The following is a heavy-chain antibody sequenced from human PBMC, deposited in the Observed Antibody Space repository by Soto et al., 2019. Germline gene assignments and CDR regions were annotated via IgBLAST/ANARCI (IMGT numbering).Heavy chain of an antibody. CDR1: GYTFTSYG. Sequence: ASVKVSCKASGYTFTSYGISWVRQAPGQGLEWMGWISAYNGNTNYAQKLQGRVTMTTDTSTSTAYMELRSLRSDDTAVYYCARDPITHIGVVVAATPSDAFDIWGQGTMVTVSS. J-gene: IGHJ3*02. CDR2: ISAYNGNT. CDR3: ARDPITHIGVVVAATPSDAFDI. D-gene: IGHD2-15*01. V-gene: IGHV1-18*01.